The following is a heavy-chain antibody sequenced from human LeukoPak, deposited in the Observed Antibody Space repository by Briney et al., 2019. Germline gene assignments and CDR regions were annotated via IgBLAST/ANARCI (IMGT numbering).Heavy chain of an antibody. J-gene: IGHJ1*01. CDR1: GGSISSGAYY. CDR2: IYYSGST. V-gene: IGHV4-31*03. Sequence: SETLSLTCTVSGGSISSGAYYWSWIRQYPGKGLEWIGYIYYSGSTYYNPSLKSRVTISVDTSKNQFSLKLSSVTAADTAVYYCARSDYGDYPGYFQHWGQGTLVIVSS. D-gene: IGHD4-17*01. CDR3: ARSDYGDYPGYFQH.